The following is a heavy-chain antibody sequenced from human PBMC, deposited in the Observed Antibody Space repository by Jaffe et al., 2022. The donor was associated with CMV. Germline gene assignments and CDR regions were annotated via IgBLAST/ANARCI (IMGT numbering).Heavy chain of an antibody. CDR3: ASIAAAGRGGVVSDY. J-gene: IGHJ4*02. V-gene: IGHV4-39*01. Sequence: QLQLQESGPGLVKPSETLSLTCTVSGGSISSSSYYWGWIRQPPGKGLEWIGSIYYSGSTYYNPSLKSRVTISVDTSKNQFSLKLSSVTAADTAVYYCASIAAAGRGGVVSDYWGQGTLVTVSS. CDR1: GGSISSSSYY. CDR2: IYYSGST. D-gene: IGHD6-13*01.